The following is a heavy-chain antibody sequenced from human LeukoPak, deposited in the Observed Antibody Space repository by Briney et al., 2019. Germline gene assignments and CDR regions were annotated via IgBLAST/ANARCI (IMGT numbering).Heavy chain of an antibody. CDR3: AREPYYYGSGSYYPFDP. CDR2: IYTSGST. D-gene: IGHD3-10*01. J-gene: IGHJ5*02. V-gene: IGHV4-61*02. Sequence: SQTLSLTCTVSGGSISSGSYYWSWIRQPAGKGLEWIGRIYTSGSTNYNPSLKSRVTISVDTSKNQFSLKLSSVTAADTAVYYCAREPYYYGSGSYYPFDPWAREPWSPSPQ. CDR1: GGSISSGSYY.